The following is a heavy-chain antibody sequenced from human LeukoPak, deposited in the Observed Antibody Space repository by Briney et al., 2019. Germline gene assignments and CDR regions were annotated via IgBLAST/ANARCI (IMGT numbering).Heavy chain of an antibody. CDR1: GGSFSGYY. V-gene: IGHV4-34*01. Sequence: SETLSLTXAVSGGSFSGYYCNWIRQAPGKGLGWIGELHPSGSTSYNTSLRSRLTISMDTSKNQCSLKLTSVTAADTAMYFCVSGVDSAKLGYWGQGTLVTVSS. CDR2: LHPSGST. CDR3: VSGVDSAKLGY. D-gene: IGHD3-3*01. J-gene: IGHJ4*02.